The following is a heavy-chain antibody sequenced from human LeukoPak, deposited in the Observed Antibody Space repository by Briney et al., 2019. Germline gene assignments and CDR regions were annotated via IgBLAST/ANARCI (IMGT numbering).Heavy chain of an antibody. J-gene: IGHJ4*02. Sequence: GGSLRLSCAASGFTFSSYAMSWVRQAPGKGLEWVSAISGSGGSTYYADSVKGRFTISRDNSKNTLYLEMDSLRAEDTAVYYCAKARGYVFDYWGQGTLVTVSS. V-gene: IGHV3-23*01. CDR3: AKARGYVFDY. CDR2: ISGSGGST. CDR1: GFTFSSYA. D-gene: IGHD2-2*01.